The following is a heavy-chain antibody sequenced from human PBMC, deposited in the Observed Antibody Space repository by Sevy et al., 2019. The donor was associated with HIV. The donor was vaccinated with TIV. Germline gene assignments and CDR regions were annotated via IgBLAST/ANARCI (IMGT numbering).Heavy chain of an antibody. CDR3: ARDLSPITVAGPDY. D-gene: IGHD5-12*01. Sequence: GGSLRLSCAASGFTFSSYAMHWVRQAPGKGLEWVAVISYDGSNEYYADSVKGRFTISRDNSKNTLYLQMNSLRAEDTAVYYCARDLSPITVAGPDYWGQGTLVTVSS. CDR2: ISYDGSNE. V-gene: IGHV3-30-3*01. CDR1: GFTFSSYA. J-gene: IGHJ4*02.